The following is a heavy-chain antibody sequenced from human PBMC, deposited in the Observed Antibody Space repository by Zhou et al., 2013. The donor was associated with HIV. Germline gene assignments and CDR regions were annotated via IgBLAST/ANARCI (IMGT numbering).Heavy chain of an antibody. CDR1: GGTFSSYT. V-gene: IGHV1-69*18. CDR2: IIPVFGTA. D-gene: IGHD6-6*01. J-gene: IGHJ6*03. Sequence: VQLLQSGAEVKKPGSSVKVSCKASGGTFSSYTITWVRQAPGHGLEWMGRIIPVFGTANYAQKFQGRVTITADESTSTVYMELSSLRSEDTAMYYCARGTAHPPYYYYYMDVWGKGTTVTVSS. CDR3: ARGTAHPPYYYYYMDV.